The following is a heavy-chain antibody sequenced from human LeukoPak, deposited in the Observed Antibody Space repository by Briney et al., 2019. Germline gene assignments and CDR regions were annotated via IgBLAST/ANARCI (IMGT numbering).Heavy chain of an antibody. CDR1: GGSISSYY. Sequence: SETLSLTCTVSGGSISSYYWSWIRQPAGKGLEWIGRIYTSGSTNYNPSLKSRVTISVDTSKNQFSLKLSSVTAADTAVYYCASADRGYGSGSYYRFDYWGQGTLVTVSS. CDR2: IYTSGST. CDR3: ASADRGYGSGSYYRFDY. V-gene: IGHV4-4*07. D-gene: IGHD3-10*01. J-gene: IGHJ4*02.